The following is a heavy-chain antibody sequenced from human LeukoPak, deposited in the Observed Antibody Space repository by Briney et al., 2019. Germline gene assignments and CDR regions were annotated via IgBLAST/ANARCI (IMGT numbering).Heavy chain of an antibody. Sequence: ASVTVSCKASGYTCTSYYMHWVRQAPGQGLEWMGIINPSGDRTSFAQKFQGRVTMTRDMSTSTVYMELSSLRSEDTAVYYCARARYSSSSPYYYYYMDVWGKGTTVTVSS. J-gene: IGHJ6*03. CDR1: GYTCTSYY. CDR3: ARARYSSSSPYYYYYMDV. CDR2: INPSGDRT. V-gene: IGHV1-46*01. D-gene: IGHD6-6*01.